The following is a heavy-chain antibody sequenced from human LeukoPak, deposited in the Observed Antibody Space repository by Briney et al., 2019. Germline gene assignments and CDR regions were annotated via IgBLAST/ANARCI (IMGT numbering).Heavy chain of an antibody. J-gene: IGHJ4*02. CDR3: TRESGRFLEWSLDY. V-gene: IGHV3-49*05. CDR2: IRSKAYGGTT. Sequence: KTGGSLRLSCTASGFTVGDYAMSWFRQAPGKGLEWVGFIRSKAYGGTTEYAASVKGRFTISRDDSKSIAYLQMNSLKTEDTAVYYCTRESGRFLEWSLDYWGQGTLVTVSS. D-gene: IGHD3-3*01. CDR1: GFTVGDYA.